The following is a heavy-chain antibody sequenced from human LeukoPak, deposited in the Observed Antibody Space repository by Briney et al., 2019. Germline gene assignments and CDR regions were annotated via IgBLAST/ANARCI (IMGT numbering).Heavy chain of an antibody. Sequence: SETLPLTCTVSGGSISSSSYYWGWIRQPPGKGLEWIGSIYYSGSTYYNPSLKSRVTISVDTSKNQFSLKLSSVTAADTAVYYCARIGEVKGIRFLEWPADWFDPWGQGTLVTVSS. V-gene: IGHV4-39*01. CDR1: GGSISSSSYY. J-gene: IGHJ5*02. CDR3: ARIGEVKGIRFLEWPADWFDP. CDR2: IYYSGST. D-gene: IGHD3-3*01.